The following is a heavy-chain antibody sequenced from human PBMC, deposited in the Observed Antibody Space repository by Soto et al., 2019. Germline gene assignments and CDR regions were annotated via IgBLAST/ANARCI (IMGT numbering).Heavy chain of an antibody. Sequence: QVQLVQSGGEVKKPGASVKVSCKTSGYSFTTYGISWVRQAPGQGLEWMGWISGYNGNTNYAQKFQGRVNMTTATSTSTAYMELRSLRSDDTAVYYCAREGPAPYYYYGMDVWGQGSTVAVSS. CDR1: GYSFTTYG. V-gene: IGHV1-18*01. J-gene: IGHJ6*02. CDR3: AREGPAPYYYYGMDV. CDR2: ISGYNGNT.